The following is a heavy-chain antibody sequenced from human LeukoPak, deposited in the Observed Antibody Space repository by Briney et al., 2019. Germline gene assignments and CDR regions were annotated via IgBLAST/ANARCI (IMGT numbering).Heavy chain of an antibody. D-gene: IGHD4-17*01. V-gene: IGHV3-21*01. CDR3: ATITPTVTTVYFDY. Sequence: GGSLRLSCAASGFTFSSYSMKWVRQAPGKGLEWVSSISSSSSYIYYADSVKGRFTISRDNAKNSLYLQMNSRRAEDTAVYYWATITPTVTTVYFDYWGQGTLVTVSS. CDR2: ISSSSSYI. J-gene: IGHJ4*02. CDR1: GFTFSSYS.